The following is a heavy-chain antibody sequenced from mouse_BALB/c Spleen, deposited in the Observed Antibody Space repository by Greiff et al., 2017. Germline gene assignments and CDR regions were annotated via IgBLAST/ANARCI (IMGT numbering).Heavy chain of an antibody. CDR3: ARSSYGYDRYYAMDY. Sequence: EVKLMESGGGLVQPGGSRKLSCAASGFTFSSFGMHWVRQAPEKGLEWVAYISSGSSTIYYADTVKGRFTISRDNPKNTLFLQMTSLRSEDTAMYYCARSSYGYDRYYAMDYWGQGTSVTVSS. J-gene: IGHJ4*01. CDR1: GFTFSSFG. V-gene: IGHV5-17*02. D-gene: IGHD2-2*01. CDR2: ISSGSSTI.